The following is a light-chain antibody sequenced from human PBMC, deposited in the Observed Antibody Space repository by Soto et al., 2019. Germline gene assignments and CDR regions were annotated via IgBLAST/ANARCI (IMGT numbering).Light chain of an antibody. CDR3: QQYSRSPLT. J-gene: IGKJ1*01. V-gene: IGKV3-20*01. Sequence: EIVLTQSPGTLSLSPGERATLSCRASQSVSGSYLAWYQQKPGQAPRLLIYGASTRATGIPDRFSGGGSGADFTLTVSRLEPEDFAVYYCQQYSRSPLTFGQGTKVDSK. CDR1: QSVSGSY. CDR2: GAS.